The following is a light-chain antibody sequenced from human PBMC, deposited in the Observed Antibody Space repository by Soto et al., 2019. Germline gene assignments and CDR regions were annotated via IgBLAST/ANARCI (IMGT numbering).Light chain of an antibody. CDR2: DAS. CDR3: QQRSNWPPGYT. V-gene: IGKV3-11*01. Sequence: EIVLTQSPATLSLSPGERGTLSCRASQSVSSYLAWYQQKPGQAPRLLIYDASNRATGIPARFSGSGSGTDFTLTISSLEPEDFAVYYCQQRSNWPPGYTFGQGTRLEIK. J-gene: IGKJ5*01. CDR1: QSVSSY.